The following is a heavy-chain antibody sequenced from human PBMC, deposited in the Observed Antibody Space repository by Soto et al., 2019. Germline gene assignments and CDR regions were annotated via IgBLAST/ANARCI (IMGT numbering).Heavy chain of an antibody. V-gene: IGHV3-7*01. CDR2: IKEDGSET. CDR3: ARYRGANTYAY. Sequence: EVQLVESGGGLVQPGGSLRLSCAASGFTFSTSWMTWVRQAPGKGLEWVANIKEDGSETYYLDSVKGRFTAPKDNAKNSLYLQMNSLIAEDTAVYYCARYRGANTYAYWGQGNRVTVSP. J-gene: IGHJ4*02. D-gene: IGHD5-18*01. CDR1: GFTFSTSW.